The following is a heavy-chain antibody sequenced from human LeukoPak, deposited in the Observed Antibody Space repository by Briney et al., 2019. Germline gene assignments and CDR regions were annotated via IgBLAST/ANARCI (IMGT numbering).Heavy chain of an antibody. V-gene: IGHV3-66*01. CDR2: IYSGGNT. J-gene: IGHJ4*02. D-gene: IGHD1-20*01. Sequence: PGGSLRLSCAASGFTVSNNYMSWVRQAPGKGLEWVSIIYSGGNTYYADSVKGRFTISRDNSKSTLYPQMNSLRAEDTAVYYCARTHGTLTGTGFDYWGQGTLVTVSS. CDR3: ARTHGTLTGTGFDY. CDR1: GFTVSNNY.